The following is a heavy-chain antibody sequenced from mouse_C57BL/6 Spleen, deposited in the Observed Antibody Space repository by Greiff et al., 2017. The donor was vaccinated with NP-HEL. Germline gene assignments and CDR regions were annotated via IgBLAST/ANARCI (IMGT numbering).Heavy chain of an antibody. CDR1: GYTFTSYW. V-gene: IGHV1-59*01. Sequence: VQLQQPGAELVRPGTSVKLSCKASGYTFTSYWMHWVKQRPGQGLEWIGVIDPSDSYTNYNQKFKGKATLTVDTSSSTAYMQLSSLTSEDSAVYYCAREVYGGFDYWGQGTTLTVSS. CDR2: IDPSDSYT. D-gene: IGHD1-1*01. CDR3: AREVYGGFDY. J-gene: IGHJ2*01.